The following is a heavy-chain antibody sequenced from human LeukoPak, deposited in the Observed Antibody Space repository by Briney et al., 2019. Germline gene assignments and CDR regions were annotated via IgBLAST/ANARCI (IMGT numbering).Heavy chain of an antibody. D-gene: IGHD3-22*01. CDR1: GSTVSGNY. J-gene: IGHJ2*01. V-gene: IGHV3-53*01. Sequence: GGSLRLSCAASGSTVSGNYMSWVRQAPGKGLEWVSVIYSGGSTYYADSVKGRFTISRDNSKNTLYLQTNRLRAEDTAVYYCARDSAYYDSSGYPAGARYFDLWGRGTLVTVSS. CDR3: ARDSAYYDSSGYPAGARYFDL. CDR2: IYSGGST.